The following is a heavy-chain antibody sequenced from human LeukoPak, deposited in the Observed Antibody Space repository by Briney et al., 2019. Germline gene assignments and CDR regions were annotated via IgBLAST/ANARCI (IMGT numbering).Heavy chain of an antibody. CDR3: VRETNYDYIWGSFLDY. J-gene: IGHJ4*02. Sequence: GGSLRLSCAASGFTFSSYVMSWVRQAPGKGLEWVSGISGNSVNTYLADSVKGRFTISRDNFKNTLYLQMNSLRAEDTAVYYCVRETNYDYIWGSFLDYWGQGTLVTVSS. V-gene: IGHV3-23*01. D-gene: IGHD3-16*01. CDR1: GFTFSSYV. CDR2: ISGNSVNT.